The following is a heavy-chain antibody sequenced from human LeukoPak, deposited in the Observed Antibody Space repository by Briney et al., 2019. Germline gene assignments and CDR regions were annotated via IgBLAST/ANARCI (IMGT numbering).Heavy chain of an antibody. D-gene: IGHD3-16*01. V-gene: IGHV1-2*02. CDR2: INPNSGGT. J-gene: IGHJ6*03. CDR1: GYTFTGYY. CDR3: ARETSQKGAHYMDV. Sequence: ASVKVSCKASGYTFTGYYMHWVRQAPGQGLEWMGWINPNSGGTSYAQKFQGRVTMTRDTSISTAYMELSRLRSDDTAVYYCARETSQKGAHYMDVWGKGTTVTISS.